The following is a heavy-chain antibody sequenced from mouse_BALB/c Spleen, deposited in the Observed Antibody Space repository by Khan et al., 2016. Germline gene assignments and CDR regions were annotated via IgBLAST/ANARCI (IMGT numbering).Heavy chain of an antibody. Sequence: EVELVESGGDLVQPGGSLRLSCATSGFTFTDYYMSWVRQPPGKALEWLGFIRNKANGYTTEYSASVKGRFTISRDNSQSILYLQINTLGAEDSATYSCARDGYYPYAMDYWGQGTSVTVSS. CDR3: ARDGYYPYAMDY. V-gene: IGHV7-3*02. D-gene: IGHD2-3*01. CDR2: IRNKANGYTT. J-gene: IGHJ4*01. CDR1: GFTFTDYY.